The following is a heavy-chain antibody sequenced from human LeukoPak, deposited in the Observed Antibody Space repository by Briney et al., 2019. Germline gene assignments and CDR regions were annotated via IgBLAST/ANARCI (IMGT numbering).Heavy chain of an antibody. CDR2: INPNTGGT. J-gene: IGHJ1*01. Sequence: GASVKVSCKASGYTFTAYYVHWVRQAPRQGPEWMGWINPNTGGTNFAQRFQGRVTLTRDTSISTAYMELSSLRSDATAVYYCAIDPEAGSGHWGQGTLGTVSS. V-gene: IGHV1-2*02. CDR3: AIDPEAGSGH. CDR1: GYTFTAYY. D-gene: IGHD3-10*01.